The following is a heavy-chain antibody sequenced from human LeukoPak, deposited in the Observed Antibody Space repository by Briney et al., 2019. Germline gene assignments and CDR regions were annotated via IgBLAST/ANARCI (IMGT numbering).Heavy chain of an antibody. D-gene: IGHD6-19*01. V-gene: IGHV3-7*01. J-gene: IGHJ4*02. CDR1: GLTFSNYW. CDR2: IKQDGSEK. CDR3: ARASQWLGQGLEYYFDY. Sequence: GRSLRLSCAASGLTFSNYWMSSVRQAPRKWLEWVANIKQDGSEKYYVDSVKGRFTISRDNAKNSLYLQMNSLRAEDTAVYYCARASQWLGQGLEYYFDYWGQGTLVTVSS.